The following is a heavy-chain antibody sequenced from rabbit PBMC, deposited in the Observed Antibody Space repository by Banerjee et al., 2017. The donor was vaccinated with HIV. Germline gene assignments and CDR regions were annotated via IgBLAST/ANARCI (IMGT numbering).Heavy chain of an antibody. D-gene: IGHD7-1*01. J-gene: IGHJ4*01. CDR1: GFSFSNKYV. V-gene: IGHV1S45*01. CDR3: ARDAGGDGYSNDL. Sequence: QEQLVESGGGLVKPEGSLTLTCTASGFSFSNKYVMCWVRQAPGKGLEWIACINTNSGNADYASWAKGRFTIYKTSSTTVTLQMTSLTAADTATYFCARDAGGDGYSNDLWGPGTLVTVS. CDR2: INTNSGNA.